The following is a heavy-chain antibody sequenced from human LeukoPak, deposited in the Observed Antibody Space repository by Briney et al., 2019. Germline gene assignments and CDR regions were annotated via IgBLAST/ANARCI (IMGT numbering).Heavy chain of an antibody. V-gene: IGHV3-23*01. D-gene: IGHD3-9*01. CDR1: GFTFSSYS. CDR2: ISGNGGDT. CDR3: ARETQYYDILTGYYSYYFDY. Sequence: GGSLRLSCAASGFTFSSYSMSWVRQAPGKGLEWVSVISGNGGDTFYADSVKGRFTISRDNSKHTLYLQMNSLRAEDTAVYYCARETQYYDILTGYYSYYFDYWGQGTLVTVSS. J-gene: IGHJ4*02.